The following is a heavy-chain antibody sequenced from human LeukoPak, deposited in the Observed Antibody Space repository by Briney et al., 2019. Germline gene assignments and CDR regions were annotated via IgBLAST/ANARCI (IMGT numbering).Heavy chain of an antibody. V-gene: IGHV4-4*07. CDR3: ARGLRYYDSNGYRTGYWFDP. CDR1: GGSISSYY. CDR2: IYTSGST. Sequence: SETLSLTCTVSGGSISSYYWSWIRQPAGKGLEWIGRIYTSGSTNYNPSLKSRVTMSVDTSKNQFSLKLSSVTAADTAVYYCARGLRYYDSNGYRTGYWFDPWGQGTLVTVSS. D-gene: IGHD3-22*01. J-gene: IGHJ5*02.